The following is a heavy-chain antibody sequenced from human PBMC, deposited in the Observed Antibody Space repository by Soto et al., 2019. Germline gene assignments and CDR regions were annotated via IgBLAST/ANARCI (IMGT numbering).Heavy chain of an antibody. D-gene: IGHD1-1*01. V-gene: IGHV3-13*05. CDR2: IANTGDP. CDR3: AREGTGGGFDI. J-gene: IGHJ3*02. CDR1: GFVFSSYD. Sequence: ESGGGLVQRGGSLRLSCAASGFVFSSYDMHWVRHTTGAGLEWVSVIANTGDPYYSDSVKGRFTISRDNAKNALYLQMNSLRVGDSAMYYCAREGTGGGFDIWGQGTKVTVSS.